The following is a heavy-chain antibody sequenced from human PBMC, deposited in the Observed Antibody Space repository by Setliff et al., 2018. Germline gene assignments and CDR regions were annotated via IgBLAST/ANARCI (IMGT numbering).Heavy chain of an antibody. V-gene: IGHV4-34*01. CDR3: ARGRNIAARLLDS. D-gene: IGHD6-6*01. CDR2: NDHSGSA. CDR1: GGTFTYYY. J-gene: IGHJ4*02. Sequence: SETLSLTCAAHGGTFTYYYWTWIRQSPGKGLEWIGENDHSGSAKYRPSLKSRVTISIDTSKDQFSLKLISMIAADTAVYYCARGRNIAARLLDSWGQGTLVTVSS.